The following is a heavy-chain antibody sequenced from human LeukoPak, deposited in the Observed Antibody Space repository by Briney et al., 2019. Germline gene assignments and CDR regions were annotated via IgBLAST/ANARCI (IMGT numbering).Heavy chain of an antibody. D-gene: IGHD3-16*01. CDR2: INEDGRTI. Sequence: GGSLRLPCAASGFTFSSYGMHWVRQAPGKGLVWVSRINEDGRTINHADSVRGRFTISRDIAKNTLYLQMNSLRPEDTAVYYCVKDFVGVDEFWGQGTLVTVSS. CDR3: VKDFVGVDEF. J-gene: IGHJ4*02. V-gene: IGHV3-74*01. CDR1: GFTFSSYG.